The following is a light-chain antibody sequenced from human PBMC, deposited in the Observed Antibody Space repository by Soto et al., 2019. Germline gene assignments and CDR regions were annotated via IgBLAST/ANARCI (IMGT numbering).Light chain of an antibody. Sequence: EIVLTQSPGTLSLSPGERATISCRASQSVSSSYLAWYQQEPGQAPRLLIYGASSRATGIPDRFSGSGSGTYFTLTISRLEPEDFAVYYCQQYGNSPTFGQGTKVEIK. CDR2: GAS. J-gene: IGKJ1*01. V-gene: IGKV3-20*01. CDR3: QQYGNSPT. CDR1: QSVSSSY.